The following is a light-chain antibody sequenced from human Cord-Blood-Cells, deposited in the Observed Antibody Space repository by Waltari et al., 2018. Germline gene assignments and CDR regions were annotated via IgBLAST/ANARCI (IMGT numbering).Light chain of an antibody. J-gene: IGKJ1*01. CDR2: AAS. CDR3: QQNYSTPPT. CDR1: QSISSY. Sequence: DLQNTQSPSCLSASVGARVTITCRASQSISSYLNWYQQKPGKAPNLLIYAASSLQSGVASRFSGSGSETDLTLTISSLQPEDFETYYCQQNYSTPPTFGQGTKVEIK. V-gene: IGKV1-39*01.